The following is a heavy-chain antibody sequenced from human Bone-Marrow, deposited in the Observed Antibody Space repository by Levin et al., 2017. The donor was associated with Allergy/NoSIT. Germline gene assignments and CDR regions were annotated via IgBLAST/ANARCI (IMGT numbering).Heavy chain of an antibody. Sequence: SLKISCAASGFTFDDYAMHWVRQAPGKGLEWVSGISWNSGSIGYADSVKGRFTISRDNAKNSLYLQMNSLRAEDTALYYCAILPPPQGYSYGLFDYWGQGTLVTVSS. CDR3: AILPPPQGYSYGLFDY. CDR1: GFTFDDYA. D-gene: IGHD5-18*01. V-gene: IGHV3-9*01. J-gene: IGHJ4*02. CDR2: ISWNSGSI.